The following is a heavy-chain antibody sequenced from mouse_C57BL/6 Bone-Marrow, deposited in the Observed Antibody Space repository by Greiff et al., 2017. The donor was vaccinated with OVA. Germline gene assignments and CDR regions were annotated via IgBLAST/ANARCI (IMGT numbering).Heavy chain of an antibody. V-gene: IGHV1-81*01. CDR2: IYPRSGNT. CDR3: ARRGSSYDWYFDV. J-gene: IGHJ1*03. Sequence: VQLQQSGAELARPGASVKLSCKASGYTFTSYGISWVKQRTGQGLEWIGEIYPRSGNTYYNEKFKGKATLTADKSSSTAYMQLSSLTSEDSAVYYCARRGSSYDWYFDVWGTGTTVTVSS. CDR1: GYTFTSYG. D-gene: IGHD1-1*01.